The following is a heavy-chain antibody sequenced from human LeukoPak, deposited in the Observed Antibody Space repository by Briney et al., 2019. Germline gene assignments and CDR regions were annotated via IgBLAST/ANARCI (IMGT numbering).Heavy chain of an antibody. J-gene: IGHJ6*02. CDR3: ARDIVVVPAAMGYYYGMDV. CDR1: GYTFTSYD. CDR2: ISAYNGNT. Sequence: ASVKVSCKASGYTFTSYDISWVRQAPGQGLEWMGWISAYNGNTNYAQKLQGRVTMTTDTSTSTAYMELRSLRSDDTAVYYCARDIVVVPAAMGYYYGMDVWGQGTTVTVSS. D-gene: IGHD2-2*01. V-gene: IGHV1-18*01.